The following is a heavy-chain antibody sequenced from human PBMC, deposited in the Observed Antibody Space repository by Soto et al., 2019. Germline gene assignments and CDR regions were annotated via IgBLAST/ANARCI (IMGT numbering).Heavy chain of an antibody. V-gene: IGHV4-39*01. D-gene: IGHD1-26*01. CDR2: VYYNGNT. CDR3: ARLSGSYNDRYFDY. Sequence: PSETLSLTCTVSGVSTSSSSYQWVWIRQPPGKGLEWIGNVYYNGNTYYNPSLKSRLTISVDTSNNQFSLKVKSVTAADTAVYYCARLSGSYNDRYFDYWGQGTLVTVSS. J-gene: IGHJ4*02. CDR1: GVSTSSSSYQ.